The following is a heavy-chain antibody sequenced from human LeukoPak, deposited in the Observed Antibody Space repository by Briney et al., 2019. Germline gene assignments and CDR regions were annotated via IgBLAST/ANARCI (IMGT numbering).Heavy chain of an antibody. CDR2: INSGGSTI. V-gene: IGHV3-11*01. D-gene: IGHD4-17*01. Sequence: GGSLRLSCAASGFTFSDYHMSWIRQAPGKGLEWISYINSGGSTIYYADSAKGRFTISRDNSQNTLYLQMNSLRAEDTAVYYCARDYADYVGYFFFDYWGQGTLVTVSS. CDR1: GFTFSDYH. J-gene: IGHJ4*02. CDR3: ARDYADYVGYFFFDY.